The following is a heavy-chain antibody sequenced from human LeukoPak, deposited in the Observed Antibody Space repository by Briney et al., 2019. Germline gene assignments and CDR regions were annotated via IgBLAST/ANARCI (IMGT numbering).Heavy chain of an antibody. V-gene: IGHV4-59*01. Sequence: SETLSLTCTVSGGSISSYYWSWLRQPPGKGLEWIGYIYYSGSTNYNPSLKSRVTISVDTSKNQFSLKLSSVTAADTAVYYCARVLVGERLVPLCGQGTLVTVSS. CDR3: ARVLVGERLVPL. CDR2: IYYSGST. CDR1: GGSISSYY. J-gene: IGHJ4*02. D-gene: IGHD3-16*01.